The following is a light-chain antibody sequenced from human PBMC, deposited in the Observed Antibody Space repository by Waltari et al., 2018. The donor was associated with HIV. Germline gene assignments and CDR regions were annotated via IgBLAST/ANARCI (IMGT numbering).Light chain of an antibody. CDR2: GAS. Sequence: EIVLTQSPGTLSLSPGERATLSCRASQSVSNNFLAWYQRKPGQAPRLLIHGASRTATVIPGRFSGSGSGTDFTLTISRLEPEDFAVYYCQQYGSSPPITFGQGTRLEIK. V-gene: IGKV3-20*01. CDR1: QSVSNNF. J-gene: IGKJ5*01. CDR3: QQYGSSPPIT.